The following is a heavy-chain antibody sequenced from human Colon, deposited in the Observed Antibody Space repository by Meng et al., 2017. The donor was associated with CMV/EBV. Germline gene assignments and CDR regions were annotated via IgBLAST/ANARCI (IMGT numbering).Heavy chain of an antibody. D-gene: IGHD6-6*01. J-gene: IGHJ4*02. CDR1: GFAVSTRGVG. CDR3: AHRMGRIAARVFDY. V-gene: IGHV2-5*02. CDR2: IYWDDDK. Sequence: ITVKESGPKPVKPTQTLTLSCTFSGFAVSTRGVGVGWIRQPPGKALEWLALIYWDDDKRYSPSLKSRLTITKDTSKNQVVLTMTNLDPVDTATYYCAHRMGRIAARVFDYWGQGTLVTVSS.